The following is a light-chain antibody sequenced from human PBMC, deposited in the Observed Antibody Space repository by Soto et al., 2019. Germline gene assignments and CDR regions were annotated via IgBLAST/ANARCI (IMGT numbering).Light chain of an antibody. J-gene: IGKJ4*01. CDR1: QSISSY. CDR3: QQRYSTPLT. Sequence: DIQMTQSPSSLSASVGDRVTITYRASQSISSYLNWYQQKPGKAPKLLIYAASSLQSGVPSRFSGSGSGTDFTLTISSLQPEDFATYYCQQRYSTPLTFGGGTKVDIK. V-gene: IGKV1-39*01. CDR2: AAS.